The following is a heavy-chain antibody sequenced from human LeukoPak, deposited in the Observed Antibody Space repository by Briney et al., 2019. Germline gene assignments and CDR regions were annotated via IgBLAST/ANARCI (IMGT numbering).Heavy chain of an antibody. CDR1: GGSFSGYY. CDR3: ARTVVAATHTWRARKYYFDY. Sequence: PSETLSLTCAVYGGSFSGYYWSWIRQPPGKGLEWIGEINHSGSTNYNPSLKSRVTISVDTSKNQFSLKLSSVTAADTAVYYCARTVVAATHTWRARKYYFDYWGQGTLVTVSS. J-gene: IGHJ4*02. CDR2: INHSGST. V-gene: IGHV4-34*01. D-gene: IGHD2-15*01.